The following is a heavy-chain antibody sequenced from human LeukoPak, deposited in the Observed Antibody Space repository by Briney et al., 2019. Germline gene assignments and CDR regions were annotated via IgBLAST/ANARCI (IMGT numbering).Heavy chain of an antibody. J-gene: IGHJ4*02. Sequence: SQTLSLTCTLSAALLSSNYYGCGSRQHPGKGGEGIWNIYYTGTTYYNPSLQSRVTMSVDMSKNQFSLRLSAVTAADTAVYFCARVDDSRSGWYFVDYWDLGTLVTVSS. CDR2: IYYTGTT. V-gene: IGHV4-31*03. D-gene: IGHD6-19*01. CDR3: ARVDDSRSGWYFVDY. CDR1: AALLSSNYY.